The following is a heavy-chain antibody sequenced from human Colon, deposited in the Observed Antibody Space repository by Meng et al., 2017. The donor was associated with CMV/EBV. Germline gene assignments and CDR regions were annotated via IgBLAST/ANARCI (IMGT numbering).Heavy chain of an antibody. J-gene: IGHJ4*02. CDR3: VRESWYFDF. D-gene: IGHD6-13*01. CDR2: IYPQDGGT. CDR1: AYTFTDNH. V-gene: IGHV1-2*02. Sequence: QVQIVQSATAVNDPGSAVKFSCKTSAYTFTDNHLHWVRQTPGQGLEWMGWIYPQDGGTYFAQKFQDRVTLTRDTSITTAYMELSGLTSDDTAIYYCVRESWYFDFWGEGTLVTVSS.